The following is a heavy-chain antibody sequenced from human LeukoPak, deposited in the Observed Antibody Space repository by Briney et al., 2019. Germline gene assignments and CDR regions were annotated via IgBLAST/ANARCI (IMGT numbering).Heavy chain of an antibody. J-gene: IGHJ4*02. CDR2: VFYSGST. Sequence: PSETLSLTCTVSGGSINSYYWSWIRQPPGKGLEWIGYVFYSGSTNYNPSLKSRVTISVDTSKNQFSLKLSSVTAADTAVYYCARTHSDFWSGYYFDYWGQGTLVTVSS. CDR1: GGSINSYY. V-gene: IGHV4-59*08. CDR3: ARTHSDFWSGYYFDY. D-gene: IGHD3-3*01.